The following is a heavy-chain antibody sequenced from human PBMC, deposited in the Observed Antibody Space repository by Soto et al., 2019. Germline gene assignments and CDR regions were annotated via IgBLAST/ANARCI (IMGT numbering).Heavy chain of an antibody. J-gene: IGHJ6*02. Sequence: QVQLQQSGPRLVKPSETLSLTCTVSSGPDRSHNWGWIRQPPGRGLEWIGYVYYTGDTAYNPSLRGRVPISPDTSTNDTPLTLNSVTAADTAVYYCVRQGIDYLHGLVDVWGQGTTVSVSS. CDR1: SGPDRSHN. CDR3: VRQGIDYLHGLVDV. D-gene: IGHD4-17*01. CDR2: VYYTGDT. V-gene: IGHV4-59*08.